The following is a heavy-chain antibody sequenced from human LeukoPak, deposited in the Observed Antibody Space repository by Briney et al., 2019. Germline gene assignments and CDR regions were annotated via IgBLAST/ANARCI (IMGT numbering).Heavy chain of an antibody. J-gene: IGHJ6*03. V-gene: IGHV1-69*05. CDR2: IIPIFGTA. Sequence: SVKVSCKASGGTFSSYAISWVRQAPGQGLEWMGRIIPIFGTANYAQKLQGRVTMTTDTSTSTAYMELRSLRSDDTAVYYCARSYRPYYYMDVWGKGTTVTVSS. CDR3: ARSYRPYYYMDV. CDR1: GGTFSSYA. D-gene: IGHD3-10*01.